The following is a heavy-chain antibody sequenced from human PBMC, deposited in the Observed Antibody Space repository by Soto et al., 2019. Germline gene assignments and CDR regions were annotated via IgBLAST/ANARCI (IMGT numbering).Heavy chain of an antibody. J-gene: IGHJ4*02. CDR1: GYSFTSLH. CDR3: ARGSPGPVDH. D-gene: IGHD3-10*01. CDR2: MNPHSGET. V-gene: IGHV1-8*01. Sequence: ASVKVSCKASGYSFTSLHFNWVRQATGQGLEWIGWMNPHSGETGYAQRFQGRVTMTRDISLSTAYMELRSLTPHDTAVYFCARGSPGPVDHWGQGTLVTVSS.